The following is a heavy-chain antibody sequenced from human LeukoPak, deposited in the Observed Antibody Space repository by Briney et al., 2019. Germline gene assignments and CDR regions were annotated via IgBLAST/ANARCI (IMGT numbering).Heavy chain of an antibody. V-gene: IGHV4-59*11. CDR2: IYYSGST. Sequence: PSETLSLTCTVSGGSISSHYWSWIRQPPGKGLEWIGYIYYSGSTNYNPSFKSRVTISVDTSKNQFPLKLSSVTAADTAVYYCARAYYYYMDVWGKGTTVTVSS. CDR3: ARAYYYYMDV. CDR1: GGSISSHY. J-gene: IGHJ6*03.